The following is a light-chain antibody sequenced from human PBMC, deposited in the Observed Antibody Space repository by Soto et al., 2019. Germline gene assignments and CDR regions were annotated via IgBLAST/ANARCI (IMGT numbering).Light chain of an antibody. CDR3: QQYGSSPPKT. CDR1: QSVSSSY. J-gene: IGKJ1*01. Sequence: EIVLTQSPGTLSLSPGERAPLSCRASQSVSSSYLAWYQQKPGQAPRLLIYGASSRATGIPDRFSGSGSGTDFTLTISRLEPEDFAVYYCQQYGSSPPKTFGQGTKVDIK. V-gene: IGKV3-20*01. CDR2: GAS.